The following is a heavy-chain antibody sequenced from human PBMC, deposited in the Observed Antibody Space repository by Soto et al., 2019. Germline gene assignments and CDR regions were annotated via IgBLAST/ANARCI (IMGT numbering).Heavy chain of an antibody. D-gene: IGHD2-15*01. J-gene: IGHJ4*02. CDR1: GFTFSSHA. CDR2: ISAGSEGA. CDR3: ARDLWWYLH. V-gene: IGHV3-23*01. Sequence: EVQLLESGGGLVQPGGALRLSCAASGFTFSSHAMSWVRQAPGKGLEWISSISAGSEGAYYADSVKGRFTISSDNSNNTRYLQMTSLRAEDTAVYYCARDLWWYLHWGQGTLVTVSS.